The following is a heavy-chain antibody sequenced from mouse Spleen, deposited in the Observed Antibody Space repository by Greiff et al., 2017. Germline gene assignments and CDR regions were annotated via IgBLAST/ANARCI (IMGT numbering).Heavy chain of an antibody. D-gene: IGHD2-10*01. CDR3: AVLLSAMDY. J-gene: IGHJ4*01. Sequence: EVQLQQSGAELVKPGASVKLSCTASGFDFNDYYMHWVQQRTEQGLEWIGRIYPEDGETKYAPKFKGKATITADTSSNTAYLQLSSLPSEDTAVLYCAVLLSAMDYWGQGTTVTVSS. V-gene: IGHV14-2*01. CDR2: IYPEDGET. CDR1: GFDFNDYY.